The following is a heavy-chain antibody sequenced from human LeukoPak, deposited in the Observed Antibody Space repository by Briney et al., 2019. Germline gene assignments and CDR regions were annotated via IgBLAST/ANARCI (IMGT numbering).Heavy chain of an antibody. D-gene: IGHD5-12*01. CDR1: GYTFTSYG. CDR3: ARGVDIVATKTADY. CDR2: ISAYNGNT. V-gene: IGHV1-18*01. Sequence: ASVRDSCKASGYTFTSYGISWVRQAPGQGLEWMGWISAYNGNTNYAQKLQGRVTMTTDTSTSTAYMELRSLRSDDTAVYYCARGVDIVATKTADYWGQGTLVTVSS. J-gene: IGHJ4*02.